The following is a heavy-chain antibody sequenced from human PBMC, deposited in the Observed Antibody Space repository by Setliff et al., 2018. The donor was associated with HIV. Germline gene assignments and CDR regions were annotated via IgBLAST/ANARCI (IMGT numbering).Heavy chain of an antibody. CDR2: ITRSGDYM. V-gene: IGHV3-21*06. CDR1: GFTFSSYT. D-gene: IGHD3-16*01. Sequence: GGSLRLSCAVSGFTFSSYTMNWVRQAPGKGLEWISSITRSGDYMYYADSVKGRFTISRDNAKNLLYLQMNTLRADDTAVYYCAKSAFGGVSPLDYWGQGTLVTVSS. J-gene: IGHJ4*02. CDR3: AKSAFGGVSPLDY.